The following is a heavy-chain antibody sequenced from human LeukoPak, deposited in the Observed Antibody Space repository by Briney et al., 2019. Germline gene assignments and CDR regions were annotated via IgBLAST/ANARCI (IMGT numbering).Heavy chain of an antibody. D-gene: IGHD3-3*01. V-gene: IGHV1-2*02. Sequence: GASVKVSCKASGYTFTGYYMHWVRQAPGQGLEWTGWIDPNSGGTNYAQKFQGRVTMTRDTSISTAYMELSRLRSDDTAVYYCARDYDFWSGPPGDWGQGTLVTVSS. CDR3: ARDYDFWSGPPGD. J-gene: IGHJ4*02. CDR2: IDPNSGGT. CDR1: GYTFTGYY.